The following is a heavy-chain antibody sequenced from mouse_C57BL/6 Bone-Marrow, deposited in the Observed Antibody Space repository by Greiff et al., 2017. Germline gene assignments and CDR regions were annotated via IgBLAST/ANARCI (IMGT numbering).Heavy chain of an antibody. J-gene: IGHJ2*01. CDR1: GYSFTSYY. D-gene: IGHD1-1*01. Sequence: VQRVESGPELVKPGASVKISCKASGYSFTSYYIHWVKQRPGQGLEWIGWIYPGSGNTKYNEKFKGKATLTADTSSSTAYMQLSSLTSEDSAVYYCARGRGGSSYYWGQGTTLTVSS. CDR2: IYPGSGNT. V-gene: IGHV1-66*01. CDR3: ARGRGGSSYY.